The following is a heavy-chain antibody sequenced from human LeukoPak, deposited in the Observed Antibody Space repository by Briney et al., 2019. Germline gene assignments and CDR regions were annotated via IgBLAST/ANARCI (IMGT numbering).Heavy chain of an antibody. J-gene: IGHJ6*03. Sequence: SETLSLTCAVYGGSFSGYYWSWIRQPPGKGLEWIGEINHSGSTNYNPSLKSRVTISVDTSKNQFSLKLSSVTAADTAVYYCARAVVVPAAKSGYYYYYMDAWGKGTTVTVSS. D-gene: IGHD2-2*01. CDR1: GGSFSGYY. CDR2: INHSGST. V-gene: IGHV4-34*01. CDR3: ARAVVVPAAKSGYYYYYMDA.